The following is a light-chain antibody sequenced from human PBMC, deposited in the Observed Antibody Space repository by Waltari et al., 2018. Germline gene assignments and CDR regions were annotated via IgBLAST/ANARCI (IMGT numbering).Light chain of an antibody. V-gene: IGLV2-14*03. CDR3: TSYTSSNTWV. Sequence: QSALTQPASVSESPGQSITISCTGTSSHIGAYNYTFWYQQPPGKAPKLMISDVTNRPSGVSNRFSGSKSGNTASLTISGLQAEDEADYYCTSYTSSNTWVFGGGTKLTVL. CDR1: SSHIGAYNY. CDR2: DVT. J-gene: IGLJ3*02.